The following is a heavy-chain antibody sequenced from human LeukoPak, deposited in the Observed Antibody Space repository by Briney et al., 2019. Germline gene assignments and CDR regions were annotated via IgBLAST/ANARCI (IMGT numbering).Heavy chain of an antibody. CDR3: ARDHGYGDYGLDY. J-gene: IGHJ4*02. CDR2: IYTSGSA. CDR1: GGSISSYY. D-gene: IGHD4-17*01. V-gene: IGHV4-4*07. Sequence: SETLSLTCTVSGGSISSYYWSWIRQAAGKGLEWIGRIYTSGSANYNPSLKSRVTMSVDTSKNQFSLKLSSVTAADTAVYYCARDHGYGDYGLDYWGQGTLVTVSS.